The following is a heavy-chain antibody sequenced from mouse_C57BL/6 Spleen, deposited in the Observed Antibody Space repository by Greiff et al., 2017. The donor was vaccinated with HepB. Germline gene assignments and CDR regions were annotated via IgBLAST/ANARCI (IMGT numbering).Heavy chain of an antibody. CDR2: IYPRSGNT. Sequence: VQLQESGAELARPGASVKLSCKASGYTFTSYGISWVKQRTGQGLEWIGEIYPRSGNTYYNEKFKGKATLTADKSSSTAYMELRSLTSEDSAVYFCARTLYYGSSYRYFDVWGTGTTDTVSS. CDR3: ARTLYYGSSYRYFDV. CDR1: GYTFTSYG. V-gene: IGHV1-81*01. J-gene: IGHJ1*03. D-gene: IGHD1-1*01.